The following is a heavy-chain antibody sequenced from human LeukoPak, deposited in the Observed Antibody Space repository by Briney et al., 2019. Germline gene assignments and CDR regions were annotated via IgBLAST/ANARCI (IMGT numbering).Heavy chain of an antibody. V-gene: IGHV3-53*01. CDR3: ARDYMKGRARVGAFDI. CDR1: GFTFRGYG. Sequence: GESLRLSCAASGFTFRGYGMSWVRQAPGKGLEWVSIIYSGGSTYCADSVKGRFTISRDNSENTLYLQMNSLRAEDTAVYYCARDYMKGRARVGAFDIWGQGTMVTVSS. J-gene: IGHJ3*02. CDR2: IYSGGST.